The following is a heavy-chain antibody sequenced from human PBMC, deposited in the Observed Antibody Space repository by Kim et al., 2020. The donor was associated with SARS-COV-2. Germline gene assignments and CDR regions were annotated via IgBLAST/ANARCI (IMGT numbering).Heavy chain of an antibody. CDR3: ARGGLWFGEHFDY. CDR2: ISHTERT. J-gene: IGHJ4*02. Sequence: SETLSLTCAIYGASFNDYDWSWIRQSPGKGLEWIGEISHTERTTYTPSLKTRVTMSVDRAKNQFSLNLTSVTAADTAVYYCARGGLWFGEHFDYWGQGSLLTVSS. V-gene: IGHV4-34*01. D-gene: IGHD3-10*01. CDR1: GASFNDYD.